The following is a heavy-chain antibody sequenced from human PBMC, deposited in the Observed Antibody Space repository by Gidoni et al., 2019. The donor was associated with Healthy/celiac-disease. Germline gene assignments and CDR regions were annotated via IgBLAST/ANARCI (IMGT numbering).Heavy chain of an antibody. CDR1: GFPFSNAS. CDR3: TTDGSQYSGSYYYFDY. Sequence: EVQLVESGGGLVKPGGSLRLSCAASGFPFSNASWSWVRQAPGKGLEWVGRIKSKTDGGTTDYAAPVKGRFTISRDDSKNTLYLQMNSLKTEDTAVYYCTTDGSQYSGSYYYFDYWGQGTLVTVSS. J-gene: IGHJ4*02. CDR2: IKSKTDGGTT. V-gene: IGHV3-15*01. D-gene: IGHD1-26*01.